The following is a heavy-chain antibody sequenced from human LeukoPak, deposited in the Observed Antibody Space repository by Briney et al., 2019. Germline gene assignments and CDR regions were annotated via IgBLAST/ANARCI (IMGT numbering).Heavy chain of an antibody. Sequence: SETLSLTCTVSCGSISSYYWSWIRQPAGKGLEWIGRIYTSGSTNYNPSLKSRVTISIDNFRNQFYLELSSVTAADTAVYYCARKNWNYGFDIWGQGTMVTVSS. V-gene: IGHV4-4*07. D-gene: IGHD1-7*01. CDR3: ARKNWNYGFDI. CDR1: CGSISSYY. J-gene: IGHJ3*02. CDR2: IYTSGST.